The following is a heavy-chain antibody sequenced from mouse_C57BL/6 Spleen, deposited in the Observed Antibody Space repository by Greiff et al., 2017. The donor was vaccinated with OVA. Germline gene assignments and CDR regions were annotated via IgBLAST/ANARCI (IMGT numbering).Heavy chain of an antibody. Sequence: DVMLVESGGGLVKPGGSLKLSCAASGFTFSDYGMHWVRQAPEKGLEWVAYISSGSSTIYYADTVKGRFTISRDNAKNTLFLQMTSLRSEDTAMYYCARRDYGSSFAYWGQGTLVTVSA. CDR1: GFTFSDYG. V-gene: IGHV5-17*01. D-gene: IGHD1-1*01. CDR2: ISSGSSTI. J-gene: IGHJ3*01. CDR3: ARRDYGSSFAY.